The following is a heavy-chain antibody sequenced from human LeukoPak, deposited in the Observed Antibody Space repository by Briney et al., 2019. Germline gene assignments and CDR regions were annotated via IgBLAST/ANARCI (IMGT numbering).Heavy chain of an antibody. CDR1: GFTFSSYS. CDR2: ISSSSSTI. J-gene: IGHJ3*02. D-gene: IGHD6-13*01. V-gene: IGHV3-48*01. CDR3: ARDGTYSSSADAFDI. Sequence: GGSLRLSCAASGFTFSSYSMNWVRQAPGKGLEWVSYISSSSSTIYYADSVKGRFTISRDNAKNSLYLQINSLRAEDTAVYYCARDGTYSSSADAFDIWGQGTMVTVSS.